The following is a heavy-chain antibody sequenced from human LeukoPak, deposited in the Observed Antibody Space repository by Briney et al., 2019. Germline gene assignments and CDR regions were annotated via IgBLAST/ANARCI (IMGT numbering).Heavy chain of an antibody. V-gene: IGHV4-59*01. J-gene: IGHJ4*02. CDR3: ARARTAMGTYYFDY. Sequence: PSETLSLTCSVSGGSFSGYFWSWIRQPPGKGLEWIGYIYYSGSTNYNPSLKSRVTISVDTSKNQFSLKLSSVTAADTAVYYCARARTAMGTYYFDYWGQGTLVTVSS. D-gene: IGHD5-18*01. CDR2: IYYSGST. CDR1: GGSFSGYF.